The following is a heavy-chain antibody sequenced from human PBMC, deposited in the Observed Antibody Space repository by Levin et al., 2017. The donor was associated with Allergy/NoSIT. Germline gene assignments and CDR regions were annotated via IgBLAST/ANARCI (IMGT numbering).Heavy chain of an antibody. CDR3: ARDVSGLWLLSGWFDA. J-gene: IGHJ5*02. CDR1: GFTFSNYW. Sequence: VASVKVSCAASGFTFSNYWMHWVRQVPRKGLVWVARINSDGGSAYYADFVKGRFTVSRDNAKNTLYLRMNSLRGGDTAPSYRARDVSGLWLLSGWFDAWGQGTLVTVST. CDR2: INSDGGSA. D-gene: IGHD5-18*01. V-gene: IGHV3-74*01.